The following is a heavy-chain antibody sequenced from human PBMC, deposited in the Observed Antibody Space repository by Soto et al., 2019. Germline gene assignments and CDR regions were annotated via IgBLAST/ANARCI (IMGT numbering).Heavy chain of an antibody. D-gene: IGHD3-22*01. CDR1: GGTFSSYA. CDR2: IIPIFGTA. V-gene: IGHV1-69*13. J-gene: IGHJ4*02. CDR3: AILGGYYDSSGYYSTGY. Sequence: ASVKVSCKASGGTFSSYAISWVRQAPGQGLEWMGGIIPIFGTANYAQKFQGRVTITADESTGTAYMELSSLRSEDTAVYYCAILGGYYDSSGYYSTGYWGQGTLVTVSS.